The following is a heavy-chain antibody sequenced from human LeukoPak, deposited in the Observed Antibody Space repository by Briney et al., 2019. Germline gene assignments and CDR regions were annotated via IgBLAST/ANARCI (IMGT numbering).Heavy chain of an antibody. Sequence: GGSLRLSCVVSGFTVSSDYMSWVRQAPGKGLEWVSVLYTGGSTQYADSVKGRFTISRDNAKNSLYLQMSSLRAEDTAVYYCAKDDGNYYDSRGLDCWGQGTLVTVSS. CDR2: LYTGGST. J-gene: IGHJ4*02. V-gene: IGHV3-53*01. CDR3: AKDDGNYYDSRGLDC. CDR1: GFTVSSDY. D-gene: IGHD3-22*01.